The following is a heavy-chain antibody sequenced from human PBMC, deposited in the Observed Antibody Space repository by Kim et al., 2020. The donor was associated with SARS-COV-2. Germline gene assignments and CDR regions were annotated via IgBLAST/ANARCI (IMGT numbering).Heavy chain of an antibody. CDR1: GGSISSYY. Sequence: SETLSLTCTVSGGSISSYYRSWIRQPPGKGLEWIGYIYYSGSTNYNPSLKSRVTISVDTSKNQFSLKLSSVTAADTAVYYCARAPLGITISVGAFDIWGQGTMVTVSS. CDR2: IYYSGST. J-gene: IGHJ3*02. V-gene: IGHV4-59*01. D-gene: IGHD3-9*01. CDR3: ARAPLGITISVGAFDI.